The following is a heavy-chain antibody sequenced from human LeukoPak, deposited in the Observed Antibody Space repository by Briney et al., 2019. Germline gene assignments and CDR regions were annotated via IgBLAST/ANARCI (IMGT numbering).Heavy chain of an antibody. D-gene: IGHD3-10*01. CDR2: IWYDGSNK. CDR3: ARDRGVAAETGYYYYYGMDV. J-gene: IGHJ6*02. CDR1: GFTFSSYG. Sequence: GGSLRLSCAASGFTFSSYGMHWVRPAPGKGLGWVAVIWYDGSNKYYADSVKGRFTISRDNSKNTLYLQMNSLRAEDTAVYYCARDRGVAAETGYYYYYGMDVWGQGTTVTVSS. V-gene: IGHV3-33*01.